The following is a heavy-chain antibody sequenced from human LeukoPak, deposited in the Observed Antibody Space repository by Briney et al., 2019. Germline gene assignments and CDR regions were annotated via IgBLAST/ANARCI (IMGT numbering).Heavy chain of an antibody. CDR3: ARGGSRMVTYGSLDY. D-gene: IGHD2-15*01. CDR2: ISPYNGNT. V-gene: IGHV1-18*01. Sequence: ASVKVSCKASGGTFSSYAISWVRQAPGQGFEWMGWISPYNGNTNYAQKLQGRVTMTADISTSTAYIELRSLRSDDTAVYHCARGGSRMVTYGSLDYWGQGSLVTVSS. J-gene: IGHJ4*02. CDR1: GGTFSSYA.